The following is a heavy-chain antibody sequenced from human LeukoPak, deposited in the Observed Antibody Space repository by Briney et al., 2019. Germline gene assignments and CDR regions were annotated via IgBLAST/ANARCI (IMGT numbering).Heavy chain of an antibody. J-gene: IGHJ4*02. V-gene: IGHV3-23*01. CDR1: GFTFSSYA. CDR2: ISGSGGST. CDR3: AKNHPLYYDILTGYSLFDY. Sequence: HPGGSLRLSCAASGFTFSSYAMSWVRQAPGKGLEWVSAISGSGGSTYYADSVKGRSTISRDNSKNTLYLQMNSLRAEDTAVYYCAKNHPLYYDILTGYSLFDYWGQGTLVTVSS. D-gene: IGHD3-9*01.